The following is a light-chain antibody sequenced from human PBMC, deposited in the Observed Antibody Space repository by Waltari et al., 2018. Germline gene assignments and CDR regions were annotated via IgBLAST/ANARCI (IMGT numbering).Light chain of an antibody. J-gene: IGKJ4*01. Sequence: HHTKPGQAPRLHCDDASKRATGNPARFSASGSGTDCTLTISSLEPEDSAVYYCQQRNNWPLSFGGGTKVEIK. CDR2: DAS. V-gene: IGKV3-11*01. CDR3: QQRNNWPLS.